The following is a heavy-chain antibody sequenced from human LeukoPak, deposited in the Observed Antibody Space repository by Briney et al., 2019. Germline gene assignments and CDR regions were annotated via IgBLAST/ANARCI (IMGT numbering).Heavy chain of an antibody. J-gene: IGHJ5*01. V-gene: IGHV3-23*01. D-gene: IGHD2-21*01. CDR2: ISGTGGAT. Sequence: GGSLRLSCVASGFSFGNYAMSWVRQAPGKGLQWVSQISGTGGATWYAGFARDRFTISRDNSKETLYLQMSGLRVEDTAMYYCVKDPRDTYGTNWFVSWGQGTLLIVSS. CDR3: VKDPRDTYGTNWFVS. CDR1: GFSFGNYA.